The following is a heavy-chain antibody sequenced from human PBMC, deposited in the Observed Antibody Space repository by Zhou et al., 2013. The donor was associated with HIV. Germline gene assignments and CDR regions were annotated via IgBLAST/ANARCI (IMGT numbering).Heavy chain of an antibody. CDR1: GDIFRSYI. CDR2: IIPFVATT. D-gene: IGHD3-9*01. J-gene: IGHJ6*02. V-gene: IGHV1-69*16. CDR3: ARDMALRYSDYYYGMDV. Sequence: QVQLVQSGAEVKRPGSSVKVSCKASGDIFRSYIISWVRQAPGQGLEWMGRIIPFVATTAYAQRFQGRVTITTDESTSTVYMELSSLRSEDTAVYYCARDMALRYSDYYYGMDVWGQGTTVTVS.